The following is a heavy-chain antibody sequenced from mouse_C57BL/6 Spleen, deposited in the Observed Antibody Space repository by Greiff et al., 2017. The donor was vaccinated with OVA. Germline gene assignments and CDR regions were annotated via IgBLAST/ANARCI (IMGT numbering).Heavy chain of an antibody. CDR3: ARNVYSNYYYAMDY. CDR2: IWSGGST. J-gene: IGHJ4*01. V-gene: IGHV2-2*01. D-gene: IGHD2-5*01. CDR1: GFSLTSYG. Sequence: VHLVESGPGLVQPSQSLSITCTVSGFSLTSYGVHWVRQSPGKGLEWLGVIWSGGSTDYNAAFISRLSISKDNSKSQVFFKMNRLQADDTAIYYCARNVYSNYYYAMDYWGQGTSVTVSS.